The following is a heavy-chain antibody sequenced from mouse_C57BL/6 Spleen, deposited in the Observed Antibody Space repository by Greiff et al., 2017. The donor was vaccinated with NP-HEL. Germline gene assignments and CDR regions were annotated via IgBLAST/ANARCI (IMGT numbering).Heavy chain of an antibody. CDR1: GYSFTDYN. D-gene: IGHD1-1*01. Sequence: EVQLQQSGPELVKPGASVKLSCKASGYSFTDYNMNWVKQSTGKSLEWIGVINPNYGTTSYNQKFKGKATLTVDQSSSTAYMQLNSLTSEDSAVYYCARANYYGSSLDYFDYWGQGTTLTVSS. CDR3: ARANYYGSSLDYFDY. J-gene: IGHJ2*01. V-gene: IGHV1-39*01. CDR2: INPNYGTT.